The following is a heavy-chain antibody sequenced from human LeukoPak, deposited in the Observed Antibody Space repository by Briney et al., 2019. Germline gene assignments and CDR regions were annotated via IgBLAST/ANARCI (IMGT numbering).Heavy chain of an antibody. CDR3: ASRRSGWPNDAFDI. CDR2: ISPSGENR. V-gene: IGHV3-48*01. D-gene: IGHD6-19*01. Sequence: GGSLRLSCAGSGFIFGGYTMDWVRQAPGKGLEWLSYISPSGENRLYADSVKGRFSISRDNAENSVYLQMDSLRAEDTAVYYCASRRSGWPNDAFDIWGQGTMVTVTS. CDR1: GFIFGGYT. J-gene: IGHJ3*02.